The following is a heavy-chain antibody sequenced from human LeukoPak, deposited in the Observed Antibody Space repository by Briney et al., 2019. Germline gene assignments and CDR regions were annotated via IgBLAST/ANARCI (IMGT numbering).Heavy chain of an antibody. J-gene: IGHJ4*02. Sequence: GGSLRLSCAASGFTFSSYWMSWVRQAPGKGLEWVANIRQDGSEKYYVDSVKGRFTISRDNAKNSLYLQMNSLRAEDTAVYYCARPGIAVAISAYDYWGQGTLVTVSS. CDR2: IRQDGSEK. V-gene: IGHV3-7*03. CDR3: ARPGIAVAISAYDY. CDR1: GFTFSSYW. D-gene: IGHD6-19*01.